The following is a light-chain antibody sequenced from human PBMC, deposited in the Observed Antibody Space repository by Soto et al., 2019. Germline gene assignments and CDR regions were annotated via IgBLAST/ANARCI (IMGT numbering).Light chain of an antibody. J-gene: IGKJ1*01. V-gene: IGKV3-15*01. CDR1: QSVSSN. CDR3: QQYKNWRT. Sequence: EIVMTQSPATLSVAPGERATLSCRASQSVSSNLAWYQQKPGQAPRLLIYDASTRATGIPARISGSGSGTEFTLTISSLQSEDFAVYYCQQYKNWRTFGQGTKVDI. CDR2: DAS.